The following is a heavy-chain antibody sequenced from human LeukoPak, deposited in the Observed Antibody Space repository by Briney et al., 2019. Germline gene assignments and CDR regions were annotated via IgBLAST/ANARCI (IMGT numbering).Heavy chain of an antibody. D-gene: IGHD3-10*01. Sequence: GGSLRLSCAASGFTLSSYDMHWVRQATGKGLEWVSAIGTAGDTYYPGSVKGRFTISRENAKNSLYLQMNSLRAGDTAVYYCARATGRVPRLYYMDVWGKGTTVTISS. CDR3: ARATGRVPRLYYMDV. J-gene: IGHJ6*03. CDR2: IGTAGDT. V-gene: IGHV3-13*01. CDR1: GFTLSSYD.